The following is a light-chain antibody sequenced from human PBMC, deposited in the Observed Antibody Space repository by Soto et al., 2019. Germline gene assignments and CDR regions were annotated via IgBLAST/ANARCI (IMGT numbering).Light chain of an antibody. J-gene: IGKJ1*01. CDR3: QQASRFPWT. CDR1: QGISTW. Sequence: DIQMTQSPSSVSASVGDRVTITCRASQGISTWLAWYQQKPGKAPKLLVHSASTLQSGVPSRFSGSGSGTNFPLTITSLQPEDFATFYCQQASRFPWTFGQGTTVENK. CDR2: SAS. V-gene: IGKV1-12*01.